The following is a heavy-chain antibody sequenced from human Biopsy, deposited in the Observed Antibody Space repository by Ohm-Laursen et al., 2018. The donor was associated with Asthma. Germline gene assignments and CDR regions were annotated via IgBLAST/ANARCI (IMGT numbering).Heavy chain of an antibody. Sequence: ASVKVSCKASGDSFSNYAISWVRQAPGQGLEWMGGLIPVLGTPDHAQMFGGRVTITADESTSTAYMELSSLSSEDTAVYYCARGYSGPDRIVYYYSGLEVWGQGTTVTVSS. V-gene: IGHV1-69*13. CDR1: GDSFSNYA. J-gene: IGHJ6*02. D-gene: IGHD5-12*01. CDR3: ARGYSGPDRIVYYYSGLEV. CDR2: LIPVLGTP.